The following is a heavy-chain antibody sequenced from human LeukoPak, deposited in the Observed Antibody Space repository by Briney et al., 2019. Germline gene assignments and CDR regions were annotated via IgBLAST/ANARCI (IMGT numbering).Heavy chain of an antibody. Sequence: GASVKVSCKTSGYTFATYSINWVRQAPGQGLEWMGWIGGYSGSTNYAQKLQGRVTMTTDTSTTTAYMELRSLKSDDTAVYYCARGHSSGRDYYFDTWGQGTLVTVSS. J-gene: IGHJ4*02. D-gene: IGHD6-19*01. CDR2: IGGYSGST. CDR3: ARGHSSGRDYYFDT. V-gene: IGHV1-18*01. CDR1: GYTFATYS.